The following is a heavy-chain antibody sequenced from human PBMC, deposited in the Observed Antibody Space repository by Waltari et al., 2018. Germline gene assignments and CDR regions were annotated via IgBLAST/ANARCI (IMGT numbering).Heavy chain of an antibody. CDR3: VHNPYDSSGYPQDFQH. V-gene: IGHV2-5*01. CDR2: IYWNDDK. D-gene: IGHD3-22*01. CDR1: GFSLSTSGVG. J-gene: IGHJ1*01. Sequence: QITLKESGPTLVKPTQTLTLTCTFSGFSLSTSGVGVGWIRQPPGKALEWLALIYWNDDKRYSPSLKSRLTITKDTSKNQVVLTMTNMDPVDTATYYCVHNPYDSSGYPQDFQHWGQGTLVTVSS.